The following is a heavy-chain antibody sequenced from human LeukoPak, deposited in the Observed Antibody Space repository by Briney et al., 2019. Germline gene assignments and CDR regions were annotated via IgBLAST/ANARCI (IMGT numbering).Heavy chain of an antibody. CDR2: LSITGSPT. V-gene: IGHV3-23*01. D-gene: IGHD2-2*01. J-gene: IGHJ4*02. CDR1: GFTFSNYA. CDR3: AKRSAARGGYFDQ. Sequence: GGSLRLSCAASGFTFSNYAMGWVRQTPGKGPEWVSALSITGSPTYYADSVRGRFTISRDDTQGTLYLQMNSLRVEDTALYYCAKRSAARGGYFDQWGQGTLVTVSS.